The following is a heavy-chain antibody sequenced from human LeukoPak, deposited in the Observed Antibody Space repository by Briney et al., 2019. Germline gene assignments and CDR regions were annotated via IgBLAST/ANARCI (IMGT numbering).Heavy chain of an antibody. Sequence: GGSLRLSCVASGFTVSSSFMSWVRQAPGKGLEWVSVIYSGGSTYYADSVKGRFTISRDNSKNTLYLQMNSLRAEDTAVYYCARGTVYSSGWLHNDYWGQGTLVTVSS. CDR3: ARGTVYSSGWLHNDY. V-gene: IGHV3-53*01. J-gene: IGHJ4*02. CDR1: GFTVSSSF. D-gene: IGHD6-19*01. CDR2: IYSGGST.